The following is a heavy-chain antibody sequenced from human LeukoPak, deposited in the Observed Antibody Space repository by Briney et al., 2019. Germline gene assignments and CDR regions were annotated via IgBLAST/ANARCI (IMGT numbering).Heavy chain of an antibody. D-gene: IGHD3-22*01. Sequence: GSLRLSCAASGFTFSSYAMSWIRQPPGKGLEWIGYIYYSGSTNYNPSLKSRVTISVDTSKNQFSLKLSSVTAADTAVHYCARVDDSSGDDAFDIWGQGTMVTVSS. V-gene: IGHV4-59*01. CDR1: GFTFSSYA. J-gene: IGHJ3*02. CDR2: IYYSGST. CDR3: ARVDDSSGDDAFDI.